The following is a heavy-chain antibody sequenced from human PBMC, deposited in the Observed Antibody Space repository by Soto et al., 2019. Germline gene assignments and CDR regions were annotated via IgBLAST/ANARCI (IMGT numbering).Heavy chain of an antibody. J-gene: IGHJ6*04. V-gene: IGHV1-69*13. D-gene: IGHD3-9*01. CDR1: GEDFSHYA. Sequence: SVKVSCKSSGEDFSHYAVSWVRQAPGQGLEWMGGIIPVFGTPNIAQKFQGRVIITADESTNIASLELRSLRSEDTAVYFCARDRSLNFWTGYGTAVRGKGTTVTVSS. CDR2: IIPVFGTP. CDR3: ARDRSLNFWTGYGTAV.